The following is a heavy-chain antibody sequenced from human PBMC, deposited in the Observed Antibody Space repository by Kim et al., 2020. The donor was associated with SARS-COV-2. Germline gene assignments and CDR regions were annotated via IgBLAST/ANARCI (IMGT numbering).Heavy chain of an antibody. CDR1: GYSFTSYW. V-gene: IGHV5-10-1*01. CDR3: ANRRKWMGFGAPRPNYYYGMAV. J-gene: IGHJ6*02. Sequence: GESLKISCKGSGYSFTSYWISWVRQMPGKGLEWMGRIDPSDSYTNYSPSFQGHVTISADKSISTAYLQWSSLKASDTAMYYCANRRKWMGFGAPRPNYYYGMAVWGQGTTVTVSS. CDR2: IDPSDSYT. D-gene: IGHD3-10*01.